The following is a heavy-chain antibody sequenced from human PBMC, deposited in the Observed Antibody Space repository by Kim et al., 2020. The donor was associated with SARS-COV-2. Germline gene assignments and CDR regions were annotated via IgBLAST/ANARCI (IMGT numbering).Heavy chain of an antibody. CDR3: AAGARRWLDRGSDY. CDR1: GITFSSFS. Sequence: GGSLRLSCAASGITFSSFSLTWVRRAPGRGLEWVSSISRDVTYTYYADSVKGRFTISRDNAKKSLFLQMNSLRAEDTAVYYCAAGARRWLDRGSDYGGQGTLVPVSS. J-gene: IGHJ4*02. CDR2: ISRDVTYT. D-gene: IGHD6-6*01. V-gene: IGHV3-21*01.